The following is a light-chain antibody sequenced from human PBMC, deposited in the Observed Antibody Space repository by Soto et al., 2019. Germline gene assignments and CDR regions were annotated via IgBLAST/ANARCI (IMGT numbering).Light chain of an antibody. Sequence: DIQMTQSPSTLSASVGDRVTITCRASQSVSSWLAWYQHKPGKAPKLLIYKASSLESGVPSRISGSGSGTDFTLTISSLQPDDSATYFCQQYNSYSYTFGQGTRLEIK. CDR1: QSVSSW. J-gene: IGKJ5*01. CDR3: QQYNSYSYT. CDR2: KAS. V-gene: IGKV1-5*03.